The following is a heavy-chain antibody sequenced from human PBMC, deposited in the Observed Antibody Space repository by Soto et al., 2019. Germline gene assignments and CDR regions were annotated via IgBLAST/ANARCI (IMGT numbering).Heavy chain of an antibody. J-gene: IGHJ4*02. Sequence: EVQLWESGGGLVQPRGSLRLSCAVSGYTFSSFGMSWVRQAPGKGLEWVSTISGSGGGTNYADSVKGRFTISRDISTYTVYLQMNSLRAEDTAVYYCAHRTGFDYWGQGALVTVSS. CDR2: ISGSGGGT. CDR1: GYTFSSFG. V-gene: IGHV3-23*01. CDR3: AHRTGFDY.